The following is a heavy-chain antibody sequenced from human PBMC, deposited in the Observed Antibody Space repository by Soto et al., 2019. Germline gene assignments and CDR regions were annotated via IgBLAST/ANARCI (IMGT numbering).Heavy chain of an antibody. D-gene: IGHD3-22*01. Sequence: GASVKVSGKASGYTFTGYYMHWVRQAPGQGLEWMGWINPNSGGTNYAQKFQGRVTMTRDTSISTAYMELSRLRSDDTAVYYCARDGDTAMVKYYYDSSGYSGEGDYWGQGTLVTVSS. V-gene: IGHV1-2*02. CDR3: ARDGDTAMVKYYYDSSGYSGEGDY. CDR1: GYTFTGYY. J-gene: IGHJ4*02. CDR2: INPNSGGT.